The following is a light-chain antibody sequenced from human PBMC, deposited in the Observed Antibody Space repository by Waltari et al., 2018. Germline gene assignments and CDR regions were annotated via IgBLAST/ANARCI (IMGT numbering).Light chain of an antibody. Sequence: EIVFTQSPGTLSLSPGERATLPCRASQSVSSSYLAWYQQKPGQAPRLLIYGASSRATGIPDRFSGSGSGTDFTLTISRLEPEDFAVYYCQQYGRTFGPGTKVDIK. V-gene: IGKV3-20*01. CDR2: GAS. J-gene: IGKJ3*01. CDR1: QSVSSSY. CDR3: QQYGRT.